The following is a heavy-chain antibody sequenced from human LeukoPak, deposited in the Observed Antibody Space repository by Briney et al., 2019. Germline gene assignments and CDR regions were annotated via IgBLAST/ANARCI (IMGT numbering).Heavy chain of an antibody. D-gene: IGHD4-17*01. CDR1: GYTLTELS. V-gene: IGHV1-24*01. CDR3: ATVTTVSRGMAFDI. CDR2: FDPEDGET. J-gene: IGHJ3*02. Sequence: ASVNVSCKVSGYTLTELSMHWVRQAPGKGLEWMGGFDPEDGETIYAQKFQGRVTMTEDTSTDTAYMELSSLRSEDTAVYYCATVTTVSRGMAFDIWGQGTMVTVSS.